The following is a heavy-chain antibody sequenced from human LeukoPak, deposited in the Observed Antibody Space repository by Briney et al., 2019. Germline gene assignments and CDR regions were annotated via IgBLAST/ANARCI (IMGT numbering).Heavy chain of an antibody. V-gene: IGHV3-21*05. Sequence: NPGGSLRLSCAASGFTFSSYEMNWVRQAPGKGLEWVSYISSSSSYTNYADSVKGRFTISRDNAKNSLYLQMNSLRAEDTAVYYCARDDRTDYGDYYWFDPWGQGTLVTVSS. CDR1: GFTFSSYE. CDR2: ISSSSSYT. CDR3: ARDDRTDYGDYYWFDP. D-gene: IGHD4-17*01. J-gene: IGHJ5*02.